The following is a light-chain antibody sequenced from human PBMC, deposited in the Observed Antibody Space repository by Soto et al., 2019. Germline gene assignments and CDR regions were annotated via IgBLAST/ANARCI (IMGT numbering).Light chain of an antibody. J-gene: IGKJ4*02. CDR1: QSISRY. CDR3: QQSFSTLVT. CDR2: AAS. V-gene: IGKV1-39*01. Sequence: DIQMTQSPSSLSASVGDRVTITCRASQSISRYLNWYQQKPGKAPKLLIYAASSLQSGVPSRFSGSGPGTDFTLPISSLQPEDFATYYCQQSFSTLVTFGGGKKVEIK.